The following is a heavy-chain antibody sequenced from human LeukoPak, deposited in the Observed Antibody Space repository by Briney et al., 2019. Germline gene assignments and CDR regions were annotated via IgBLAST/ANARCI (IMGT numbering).Heavy chain of an antibody. V-gene: IGHV1-2*02. CDR2: INPNSGGT. D-gene: IGHD3-10*01. J-gene: IGHJ4*02. CDR1: GYTFTGYY. CDR3: ARDRSRGSFDY. Sequence: GASVKVSCKASGYTFTGYYMHWVRQAPGQGLEWMGWINPNSGGTNYVQKFQGRVTMTRDTSISTAYMELSRLRSDDTAVYYCARDRSRGSFDYWGQGTLVTVSS.